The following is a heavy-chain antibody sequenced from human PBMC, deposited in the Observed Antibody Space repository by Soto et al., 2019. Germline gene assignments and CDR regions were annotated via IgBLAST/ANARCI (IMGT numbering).Heavy chain of an antibody. CDR2: ISGSGGDI. CDR1: GLTFSRAD. V-gene: IGHV3-23*01. Sequence: EVQLSESGGGLVQPGGSLRLSCAASGLTFSRADLSWVRQAPAKGLEWVSAISGSGGDIHYADSVKGRFTVSRDNPKNTLFLQMSSLRVEDTAIYYCATHSWDHWGQGTLVTVSS. CDR3: ATHSWDH. J-gene: IGHJ4*02.